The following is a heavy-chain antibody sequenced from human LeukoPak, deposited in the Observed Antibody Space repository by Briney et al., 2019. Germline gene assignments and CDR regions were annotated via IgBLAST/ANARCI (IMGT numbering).Heavy chain of an antibody. CDR2: IYYSGST. Sequence: SETLSLTCTVSGGSISSSSYYWGWIRRPPGKELEWIGSIYYSGSTYYNPSLKSRVTISVDTSKNQFSLKLSSVTAADTAVYYCARVMITFGGVIVGHYYYYYMDVWGKGTTVTVSS. J-gene: IGHJ6*03. D-gene: IGHD3-16*02. CDR3: ARVMITFGGVIVGHYYYYYMDV. CDR1: GGSISSSSYY. V-gene: IGHV4-39*01.